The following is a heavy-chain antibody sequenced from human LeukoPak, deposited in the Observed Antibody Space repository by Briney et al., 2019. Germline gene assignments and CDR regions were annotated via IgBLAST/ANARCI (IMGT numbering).Heavy chain of an antibody. D-gene: IGHD5-24*01. J-gene: IGHJ4*02. V-gene: IGHV4-39*01. Sequence: SQTLSLTCTVSGGSISSSSYYWGWIRQPPGKGLEWIGSIYYSGSTYYNPSLKSRVTISVDTSKNQFSLKLSSVTAADTAVYYCARMDGYNDFDYWGQGTLVTVSS. CDR2: IYYSGST. CDR1: GGSISSSSYY. CDR3: ARMDGYNDFDY.